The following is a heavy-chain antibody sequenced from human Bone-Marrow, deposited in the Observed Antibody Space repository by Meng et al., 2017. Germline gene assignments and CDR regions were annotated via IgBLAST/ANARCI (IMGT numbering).Heavy chain of an antibody. CDR1: GGSIRSSSSY. D-gene: IGHD5-18*01. J-gene: IGHJ4*02. CDR2: IDYSGST. Sequence: QLQLQESGPGLVKPSATLSLTCTCSGGSIRSSSSYWGWIRQPPGKALEWTGSIDYSGSTYYNPSLKSRVTISADTSKNQFSLKLSSVTAADTAVYYCVRHKYNYGQSPFDYWGQGTLVTVSS. CDR3: VRHKYNYGQSPFDY. V-gene: IGHV4-39*01.